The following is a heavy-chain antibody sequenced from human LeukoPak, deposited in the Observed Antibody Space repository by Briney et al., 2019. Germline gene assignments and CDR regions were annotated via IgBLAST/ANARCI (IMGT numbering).Heavy chain of an antibody. CDR2: IYYSGST. CDR1: GGSISRYY. D-gene: IGHD2-15*01. V-gene: IGHV4-59*01. Sequence: SETLSLTCTVSGGSISRYYWSWIRQSPGKGLEWSGNIYYSGSTDYNPSLKSRVTISVDTSKNQFSLKLSSVTAADTAVYYCARVRVGRGHHPWYFDYWGQGTLVTVTS. CDR3: ARVRVGRGHHPWYFDY. J-gene: IGHJ4*02.